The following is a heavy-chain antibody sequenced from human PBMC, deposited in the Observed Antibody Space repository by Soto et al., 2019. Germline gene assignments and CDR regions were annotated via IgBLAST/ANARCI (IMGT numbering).Heavy chain of an antibody. J-gene: IGHJ3*02. CDR1: GYSISSGYY. Sequence: PSETLSLTCAVSGYSISSGYYWCCIRQPPGKGLEWIGSIYHSGSTYYNPSLKSRVTISVDTSKNQFSLKLSSVTAADTGVYYCVRYDRINMKPYSPEGFHIWGQGTMVTVSS. CDR2: IYHSGST. D-gene: IGHD3-3*02. CDR3: VRYDRINMKPYSPEGFHI. V-gene: IGHV4-38-2*01.